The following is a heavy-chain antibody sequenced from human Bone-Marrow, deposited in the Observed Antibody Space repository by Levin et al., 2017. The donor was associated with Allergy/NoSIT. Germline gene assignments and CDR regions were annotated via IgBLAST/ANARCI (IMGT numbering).Heavy chain of an antibody. J-gene: IGHJ2*01. Sequence: SETLSLTCTVSGGSMSTYYWSWIRQPPGKGLEWIGYIYYSGSTNYNPSLKSRITMSVDTSENQLSLRLTSLTAADTAVYDCARGEPGMNWYFDLWGRGTLVTVSS. CDR2: IYYSGST. D-gene: IGHD7-27*01. V-gene: IGHV4-59*01. CDR3: ARGEPGMNWYFDL. CDR1: GGSMSTYY.